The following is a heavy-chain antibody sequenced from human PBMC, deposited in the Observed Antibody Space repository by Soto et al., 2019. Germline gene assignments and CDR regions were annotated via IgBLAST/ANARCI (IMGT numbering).Heavy chain of an antibody. CDR2: ISSSSSYI. D-gene: IGHD6-13*01. J-gene: IGHJ4*02. CDR1: GFSFSSYS. Sequence: PGGSLRLSCAASGFSFSSYSMNWVRQAPGKGLEWVSSISSSSSYIYYADSVKGRFTISRDNAKNSLYLQMNSLRAEDTAVYYCAREIANSSSWYTFDYWGQGTLVTVSS. CDR3: AREIANSSSWYTFDY. V-gene: IGHV3-21*01.